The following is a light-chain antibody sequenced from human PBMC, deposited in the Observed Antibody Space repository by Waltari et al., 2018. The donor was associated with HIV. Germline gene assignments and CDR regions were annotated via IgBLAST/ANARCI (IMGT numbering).Light chain of an antibody. Sequence: IVLTQSPDSLALSLGQRATINCKFTQSVLYSSNNNNYLAWYQQKPGQPPKLLIYWASTRESGVPDRFSGSGSGTDFTLTISSLQAEDVAIYYCQQYYNTPLTFGGGTRVEIK. CDR1: QSVLYSSNNNNY. CDR2: WAS. CDR3: QQYYNTPLT. J-gene: IGKJ4*01. V-gene: IGKV4-1*01.